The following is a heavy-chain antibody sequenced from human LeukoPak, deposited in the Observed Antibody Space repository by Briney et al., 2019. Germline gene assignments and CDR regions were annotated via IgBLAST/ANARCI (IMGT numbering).Heavy chain of an antibody. Sequence: ASVKVSCKASGYTFTGYYMHWVRQAPGQGLEWRGRINPNSGGTNSAQKFQGRVTMNRDTSISTAYMELRRLRSDDTAVYYCARDSGEMATPFDYWGQGTLVTVSS. J-gene: IGHJ4*02. CDR2: INPNSGGT. CDR3: ARDSGEMATPFDY. CDR1: GYTFTGYY. D-gene: IGHD5-24*01. V-gene: IGHV1-2*06.